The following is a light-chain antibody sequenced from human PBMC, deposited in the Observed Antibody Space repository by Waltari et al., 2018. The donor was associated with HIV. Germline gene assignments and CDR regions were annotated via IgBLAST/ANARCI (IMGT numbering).Light chain of an antibody. J-gene: IGLJ3*02. Sequence: QSVLTQPPSVSGAPGQRVTISCTGSSSNIGAGYGVHWYQQLPGTAPKLLSYDNNNRPSRPSGVPDRFSGAKSGTSASLAITGLQAEDEADYYCQSYDTSLSAWVFGGGTKLTVL. CDR2: DNN. CDR3: QSYDTSLSAWV. V-gene: IGLV1-40*01. CDR1: SSNIGAGYG.